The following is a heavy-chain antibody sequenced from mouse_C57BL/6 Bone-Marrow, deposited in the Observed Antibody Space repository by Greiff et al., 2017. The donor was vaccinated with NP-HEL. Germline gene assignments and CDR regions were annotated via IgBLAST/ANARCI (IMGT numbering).Heavy chain of an antibody. Sequence: EVKVEESGGGLVKPGGSLKLSCAASGFTFSSYAMSWVRQTPEKRLEWVATISDGGSYTYYTDNVKGRFTISVDNAKNNLYLQMSHLKSEDTAMYYCARESYDYGRYYAMDYWGQGTSVTVSS. V-gene: IGHV5-4*01. CDR2: ISDGGSYT. J-gene: IGHJ4*01. CDR3: ARESYDYGRYYAMDY. D-gene: IGHD2-4*01. CDR1: GFTFSSYA.